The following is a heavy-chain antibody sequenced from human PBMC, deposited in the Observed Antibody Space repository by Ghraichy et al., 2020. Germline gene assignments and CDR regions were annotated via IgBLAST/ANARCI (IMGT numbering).Heavy chain of an antibody. Sequence: GVLRLSCAASGFTFSSFAMSWVRQAPGKGLEWVSTVSGPGRSTNYADSVKGRFTISRDNSKTTLYLQMNSLRAEDTAIYYCAKRNVVVTAAGYFDSWGQGTLVTVSS. D-gene: IGHD2-21*02. CDR1: GFTFSSFA. J-gene: IGHJ4*02. V-gene: IGHV3-23*01. CDR3: AKRNVVVTAAGYFDS. CDR2: VSGPGRST.